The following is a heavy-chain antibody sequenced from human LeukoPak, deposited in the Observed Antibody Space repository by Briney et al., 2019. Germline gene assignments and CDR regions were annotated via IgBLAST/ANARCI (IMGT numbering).Heavy chain of an antibody. CDR1: GFTFSSYS. Sequence: GGSLRLSCAASGFTFSSYSMNWVRQAPGKGLEWVSSISSSSSYIYYADSVKGRFTISRDNAKNSLYLQMNSLRAEDTAVYYCASPRNYYDSSGYIFYWGQGTQVTVSS. CDR2: ISSSSSYI. J-gene: IGHJ4*02. V-gene: IGHV3-21*01. D-gene: IGHD3-22*01. CDR3: ASPRNYYDSSGYIFY.